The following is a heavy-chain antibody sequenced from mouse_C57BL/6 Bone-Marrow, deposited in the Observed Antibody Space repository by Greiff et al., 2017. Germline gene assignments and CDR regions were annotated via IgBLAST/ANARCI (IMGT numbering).Heavy chain of an antibody. J-gene: IGHJ2*01. Sequence: EVKLMESGAGLVKPGGSLKLSCAASGFTFSSYAMSWVRQTPEKRLEWVAYISSGGDYIYYADTVKGRFTISRDNARNTLYLQMSSLKSEDTAMYYCTREGGGYYVRYFDYWGQGTTLTVSS. CDR3: TREGGGYYVRYFDY. CDR1: GFTFSSYA. V-gene: IGHV5-9-1*02. D-gene: IGHD2-3*01. CDR2: ISSGGDYI.